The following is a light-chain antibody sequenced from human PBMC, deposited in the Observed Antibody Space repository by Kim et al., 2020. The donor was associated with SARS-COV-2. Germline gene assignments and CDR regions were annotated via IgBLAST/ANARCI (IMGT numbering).Light chain of an antibody. CDR2: SNN. CDR1: RPNSGSKA. J-gene: IGLJ3*02. Sequence: QWVTISCSGSRPNSGSKAGNWYQHLTGTTPILLIYSNNQVPSGVPDRFSGSKSGTSDSLAIRGVQSEDEAYYNCAAWDDGINGWVFGGGTQLTVL. CDR3: AAWDDGINGWV. V-gene: IGLV1-44*01.